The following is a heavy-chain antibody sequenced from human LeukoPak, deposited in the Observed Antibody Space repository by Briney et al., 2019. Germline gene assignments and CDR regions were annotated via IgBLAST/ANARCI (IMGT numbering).Heavy chain of an antibody. CDR2: INPNSGGT. J-gene: IGHJ4*02. D-gene: IGHD3-22*01. CDR3: TRSDYDTSGEFDY. Sequence: ASVKVSCKASGYTFTDYYMHWVRQAPGQGLEWMGRINPNSGGTNYAQTFQGRVTMTRDTSISTASMELSSLRSDDTAVYYCTRSDYDTSGEFDYWGQGTLVTVSS. V-gene: IGHV1-2*06. CDR1: GYTFTDYY.